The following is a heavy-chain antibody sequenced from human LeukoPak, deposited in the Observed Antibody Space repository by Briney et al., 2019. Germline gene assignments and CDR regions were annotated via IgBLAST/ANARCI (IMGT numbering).Heavy chain of an antibody. Sequence: PSETLSPTCAVYGGSFSGYYWSWIRQPPGKGLEWIGEINHSGSTNYNPSLKSRVTISVDTSKNQFSLKLSSVTAADTAVYYCASEGFWSGYYTGVMVDYWGQETLVTVSS. CDR3: ASEGFWSGYYTGVMVDY. D-gene: IGHD3-3*01. J-gene: IGHJ4*02. V-gene: IGHV4-34*01. CDR2: INHSGST. CDR1: GGSFSGYY.